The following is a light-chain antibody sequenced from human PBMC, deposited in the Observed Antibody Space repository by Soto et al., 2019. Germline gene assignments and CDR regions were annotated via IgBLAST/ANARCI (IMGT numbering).Light chain of an antibody. CDR1: SSNIGADYD. V-gene: IGLV1-40*01. CDR3: QSYDSSLSGSDVI. J-gene: IGLJ2*01. CDR2: ANT. Sequence: QSVPTQPPSVSGAPGQRVTISCTASSSNIGADYDVHWYQHLPGSAPKLLIYANTNRPSGVPDRFSGSRSGTSASLAITGLQAADEAVYYCQSYDSSLSGSDVIFGGGTKLTVL.